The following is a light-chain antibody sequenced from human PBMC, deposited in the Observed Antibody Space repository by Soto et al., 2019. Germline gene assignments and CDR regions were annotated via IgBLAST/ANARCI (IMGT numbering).Light chain of an antibody. CDR2: AAS. Sequence: DIQMTQSPSSLSASVGDTVSITCRASQSISIYLNWYQQRPGKAPNLLINAASILQSGVPSRFSGSGSGTDFTLTINSLQPEDFATYYCQQDLRPPLTFGPGTKVDIK. CDR3: QQDLRPPLT. J-gene: IGKJ3*01. V-gene: IGKV1-39*01. CDR1: QSISIY.